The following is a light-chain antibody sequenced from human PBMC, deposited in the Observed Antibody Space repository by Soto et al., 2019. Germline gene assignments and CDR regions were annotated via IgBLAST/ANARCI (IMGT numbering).Light chain of an antibody. CDR3: CSYRSSSTLV. V-gene: IGLV1-40*01. CDR1: SSDIGAGSA. CDR2: GNF. Sequence: QSVLTQTPSVSGAPGQRVSISCTGSSSDIGAGSAVNWYQQLPGAAPKLLIYGNFNPPSGVPDRFSGSKSGTSASLAITGLQAEDEGDYYCCSYRSSSTLVFGGGTKVTVL. J-gene: IGLJ2*01.